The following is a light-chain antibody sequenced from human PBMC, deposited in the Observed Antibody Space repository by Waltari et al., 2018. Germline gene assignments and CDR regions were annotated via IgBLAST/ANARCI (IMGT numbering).Light chain of an antibody. V-gene: IGLV1-44*01. CDR2: NNN. J-gene: IGLJ2*01. CDR3: AGWDDSLNGVV. CDR1: NSHIGSNT. Sequence: QSVLTQPPSASGTPGQRVTISCSGSNSHIGSNTVNWYQHLPGTAPKLLIYNNNQRPSGVPDRVSGSKSGTSASLAISGLLSEDEGDYYCAGWDDSLNGVVFGGGTKLTVL.